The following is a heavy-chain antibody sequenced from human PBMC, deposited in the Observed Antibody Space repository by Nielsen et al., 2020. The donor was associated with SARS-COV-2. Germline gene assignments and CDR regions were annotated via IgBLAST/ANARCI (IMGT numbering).Heavy chain of an antibody. CDR1: GGSISSGDYY. Sequence: SETLSLTCTVSGGSISSGDYYWSWIRQPPGKGLEWIGYIYYSGSTYYNPSLKSRVTISVDTSKNQFSLKLSSVTAADTAVYYCARGDEDYGDYGRLDYWGQGTLVTVSS. J-gene: IGHJ4*02. D-gene: IGHD4-17*01. CDR3: ARGDEDYGDYGRLDY. V-gene: IGHV4-30-4*01. CDR2: IYYSGST.